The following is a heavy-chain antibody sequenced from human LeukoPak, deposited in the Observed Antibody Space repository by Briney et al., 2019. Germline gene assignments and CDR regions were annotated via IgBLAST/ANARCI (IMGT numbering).Heavy chain of an antibody. CDR1: GFTLSNYW. Sequence: GGSLRLSCTASGFTLSNYWMSWVRHTPEKGLEWVVNIKQDESEKVYVGTVKGRFTISRDNAKSSLYLQMSGLRADDTAVYYCARDPYSSTWSYGMDIWGQGTTVIVSS. J-gene: IGHJ6*02. CDR2: IKQDESEK. D-gene: IGHD6-13*01. V-gene: IGHV3-7*05. CDR3: ARDPYSSTWSYGMDI.